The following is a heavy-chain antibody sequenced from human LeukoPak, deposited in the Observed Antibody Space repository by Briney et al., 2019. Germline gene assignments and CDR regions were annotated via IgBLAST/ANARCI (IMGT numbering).Heavy chain of an antibody. J-gene: IGHJ3*02. CDR1: GGTFSSYA. CDR3: ARDPTVTIGAGRGTFDI. CDR2: IIPILGIA. V-gene: IGHV1-69*04. Sequence: VKVSCKASGGTFSSYAISWVRQAPGQGLEWMGRIIPILGIANYAQKFQGRVTITADKSTSTAYMELSSLRSEDTAVYYCARDPTVTIGAGRGTFDIWGQGTMVTVSS. D-gene: IGHD4-17*01.